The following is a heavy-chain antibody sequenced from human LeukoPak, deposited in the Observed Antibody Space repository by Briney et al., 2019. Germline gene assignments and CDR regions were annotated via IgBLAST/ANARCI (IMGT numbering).Heavy chain of an antibody. D-gene: IGHD6-13*01. CDR3: AKGEYSSSWYDAFDI. Sequence: SLRLSCAASGFTFDDYAMHWVRQAPGKGLEWVSGISWNSGSIGYADSVKGRFTISRDNAKNSLYLQMNSLRAEDTALYYCAKGEYSSSWYDAFDIWGQGTMVTVSS. CDR2: ISWNSGSI. J-gene: IGHJ3*02. CDR1: GFTFDDYA. V-gene: IGHV3-9*01.